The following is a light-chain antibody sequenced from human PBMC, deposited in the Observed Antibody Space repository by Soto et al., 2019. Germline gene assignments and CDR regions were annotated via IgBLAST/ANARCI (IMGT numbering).Light chain of an antibody. J-gene: IGLJ1*01. V-gene: IGLV2-14*03. Sequence: SALTQPASVSGSPGQSITISCTGTRSDVGGYNYVSWYQQLPGKAPKLIIYDVSNRPSGVSNRFSASKSANAASLTISGLQAEDEADYYCSSYTSSTTLYVFGSGTKVTVL. CDR1: RSDVGGYNY. CDR3: SSYTSSTTLYV. CDR2: DVS.